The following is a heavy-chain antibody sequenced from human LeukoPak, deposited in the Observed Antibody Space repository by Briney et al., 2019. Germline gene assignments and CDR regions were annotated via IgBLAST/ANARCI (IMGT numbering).Heavy chain of an antibody. J-gene: IGHJ4*02. CDR2: ISWNSARI. Sequence: GGSLRLSCAASGITIDDYGMHWVRQAPGKGLEWVSGISWNSARIGYADSVKGRFTISRDNSKNTLYLQMNSLRAEDTAVYYCARLHNWNNYFDYWGQGTLVTVSS. CDR3: ARLHNWNNYFDY. D-gene: IGHD1/OR15-1a*01. CDR1: GITIDDYG. V-gene: IGHV3-9*01.